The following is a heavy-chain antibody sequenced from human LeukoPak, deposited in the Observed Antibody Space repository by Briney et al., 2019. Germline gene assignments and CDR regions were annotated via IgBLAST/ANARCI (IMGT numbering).Heavy chain of an antibody. CDR1: GFTLGDSA. CDR3: ARDSINYYDSSGYCY. CDR2: IKQDGSEK. J-gene: IGHJ4*02. Sequence: AGGSLRLSCITSGFTLGDSAMSWFRQAPGKGLEWVANIKQDGSEKYYVDSVKGRFTISRDNAKNSLYLQMNSLRAEDTAVYYCARDSINYYDSSGYCYWGQGTLVTVSS. D-gene: IGHD3-22*01. V-gene: IGHV3-7*01.